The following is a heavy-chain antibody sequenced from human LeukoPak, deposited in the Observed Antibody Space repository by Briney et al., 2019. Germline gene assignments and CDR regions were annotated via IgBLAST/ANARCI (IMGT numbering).Heavy chain of an antibody. Sequence: SETLSLTCTVSGGSISSGDYYWSWIRQPPGKGLEWIGYIYYSGSTYYNPSLKSRVTISVDTSKNQFSLKLSSVTAADTAVYYCARGGGRRYYYYGMDAWGNGTTVTVSS. CDR1: GGSISSGDYY. CDR3: ARGGGRRYYYYGMDA. CDR2: IYYSGST. D-gene: IGHD1-26*01. J-gene: IGHJ6*04. V-gene: IGHV4-30-4*01.